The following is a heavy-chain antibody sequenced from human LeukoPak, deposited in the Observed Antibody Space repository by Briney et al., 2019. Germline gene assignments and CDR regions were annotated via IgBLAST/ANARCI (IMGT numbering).Heavy chain of an antibody. CDR3: AKPAKTDYADY. CDR2: IRYDGTQK. J-gene: IGHJ4*02. V-gene: IGHV3-30*02. D-gene: IGHD1-14*01. CDR1: GFNFSNYG. Sequence: PGGSLRLSCAVSGFNFSNYGMHWVRQAPGKGLEWVTFIRYDGTQKYYADSVRGRFTISRDNSKSTLDLQMNSLRADDTAVYYCAKPAKTDYADYWGQGTLVTVSS.